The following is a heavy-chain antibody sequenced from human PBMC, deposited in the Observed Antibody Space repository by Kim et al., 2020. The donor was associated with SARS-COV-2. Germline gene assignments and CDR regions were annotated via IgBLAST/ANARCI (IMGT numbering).Heavy chain of an antibody. V-gene: IGHV4-39*07. CDR1: DGSISSSSYY. J-gene: IGHJ3*02. D-gene: IGHD6-13*01. Sequence: SETLSLTCTVSDGSISSSSYYWGWIRQPPGKGLEWIGSIYYSGSTYYNPSLKSRVTISVDTSKNQFSLKLSSVTAADTAVYYCARGGFTWYDAFDIWGQGTMVTVSS. CDR3: ARGGFTWYDAFDI. CDR2: IYYSGST.